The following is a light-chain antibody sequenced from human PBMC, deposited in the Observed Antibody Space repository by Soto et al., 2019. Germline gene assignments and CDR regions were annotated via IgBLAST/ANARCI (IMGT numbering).Light chain of an antibody. CDR2: DVS. J-gene: IGLJ1*01. CDR1: SSDVGGYDY. Sequence: QSVLTQPRSVSGSPGQSVTISCTGTSSDVGGYDYVSWYQQLPGKAPKLMIYDVSKRPSGVPDRFSGSKSGNTASLTISGLQAEDEADYYCCSYAGTYTVGILGTGTKGTVL. CDR3: CSYAGTYTVGI. V-gene: IGLV2-11*01.